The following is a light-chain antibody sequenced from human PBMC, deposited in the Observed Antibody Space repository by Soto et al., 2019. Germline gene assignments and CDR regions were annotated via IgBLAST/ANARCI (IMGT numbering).Light chain of an antibody. Sequence: QSVLTQPRSASRAYGPMVTISCSGRSSNIGSNYVYWYQQLPGTAPKLLIYRNNQRPSGVPDRFSGSKSGTSASLAISGLRSEDEADYYCAAWDDSLSGRYVFGTGTKVTVL. CDR1: SSNIGSNY. CDR2: RNN. J-gene: IGLJ1*01. V-gene: IGLV1-47*01. CDR3: AAWDDSLSGRYV.